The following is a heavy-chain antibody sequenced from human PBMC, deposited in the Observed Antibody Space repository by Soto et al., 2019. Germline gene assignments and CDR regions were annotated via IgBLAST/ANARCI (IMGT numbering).Heavy chain of an antibody. CDR1: GFTFSSYG. Sequence: QVQLVESGGGVVQPGRSLRLSCAASGFTFSSYGMHWVRQAPGKGLQWVAVISYDGSNKYYADSVKGRFTISRDNSKNALDLEMNSLRADSTAVYYCAEELGGDNYLPSLDCRGQGSLVTVSS. V-gene: IGHV3-30*18. CDR2: ISYDGSNK. CDR3: AEELGGDNYLPSLDC. J-gene: IGHJ4*02. D-gene: IGHD5-18*01.